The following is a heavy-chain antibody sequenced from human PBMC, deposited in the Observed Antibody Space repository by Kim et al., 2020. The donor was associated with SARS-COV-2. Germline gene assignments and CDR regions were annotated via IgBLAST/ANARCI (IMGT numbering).Heavy chain of an antibody. CDR1: GYTFTSYY. J-gene: IGHJ6*02. V-gene: IGHV1-46*01. CDR2: INPSGGST. Sequence: ASVKVSCKASGYTFTSYYMHWVRQAPGQGLEWMGIINPSGGSTSYAQKFQGRVTMTRDTSTSTVYMELSSLRSEDTAVYYCAVGATEHYYYYYGMDVWGQGTTVTVSS. D-gene: IGHD1-26*01. CDR3: AVGATEHYYYYYGMDV.